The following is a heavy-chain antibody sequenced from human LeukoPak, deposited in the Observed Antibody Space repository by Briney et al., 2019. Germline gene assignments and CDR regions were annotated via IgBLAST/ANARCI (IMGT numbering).Heavy chain of an antibody. CDR2: TRSKAYGGAS. CDR1: GFIFGDYA. J-gene: IGHJ4*02. CDR3: TRGMRIGYNYLNYFDY. D-gene: IGHD5-24*01. Sequence: GRSLRLSCITSGFIFGDYAINWVRQAPGEGLQWVGCTRSKAYGGASLYAAAVRGRFTISRDDSTSIAYLQMDSLKTEDKAIYYCTRGMRIGYNYLNYFDYWGQGSLVTVSS. V-gene: IGHV3-49*04.